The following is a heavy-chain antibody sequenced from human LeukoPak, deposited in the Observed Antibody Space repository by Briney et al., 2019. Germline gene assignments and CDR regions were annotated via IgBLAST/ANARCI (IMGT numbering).Heavy chain of an antibody. J-gene: IGHJ4*02. CDR1: GFTFSSYG. CDR2: ISYDGSNK. V-gene: IGHV3-30*18. D-gene: IGHD1-26*01. Sequence: TGGSLRLSCAASGFTFSSYGMHWVRQAPGKGLEWVAVISYDGSNKYYADSVKGRFTISRDNSKNTLYLQMNSLGAEDTAVYYCAKDTVVGATTNLFDYWGQGTLVTVSS. CDR3: AKDTVVGATTNLFDY.